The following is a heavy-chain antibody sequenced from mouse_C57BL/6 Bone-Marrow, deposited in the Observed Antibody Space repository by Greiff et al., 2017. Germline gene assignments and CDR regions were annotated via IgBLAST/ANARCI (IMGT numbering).Heavy chain of an antibody. CDR2: INPSSGYT. J-gene: IGHJ3*01. CDR1: GYTFTSYT. V-gene: IGHV1-4*01. D-gene: IGHD4-1*01. Sequence: QVQLQQSGAELARPGASVQMSCKASGYTFTSYTMHWVKQRPGQGLEWIGYINPSSGYTKYTQKFNDKATLTAEKSSSTAYMQLSSLTSEDSAVYYCAKSFNWEFSYWGQGTLVTVSA. CDR3: AKSFNWEFSY.